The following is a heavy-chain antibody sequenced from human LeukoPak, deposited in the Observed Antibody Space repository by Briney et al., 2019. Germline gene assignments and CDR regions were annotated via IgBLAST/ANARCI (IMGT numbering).Heavy chain of an antibody. Sequence: PSDPLSLTCTVSGGFSSSYYWSWIRQPPGKGLEWVGYIYYSGSTNYNPSLKSRVTISVDTSKNQFSLKLSSVTAADTAVYYCAGAVVPAASPWFDPWGQGTLVTVSS. D-gene: IGHD2-2*01. J-gene: IGHJ5*02. V-gene: IGHV4-59*08. CDR1: GGFSSSYY. CDR2: IYYSGST. CDR3: AGAVVPAASPWFDP.